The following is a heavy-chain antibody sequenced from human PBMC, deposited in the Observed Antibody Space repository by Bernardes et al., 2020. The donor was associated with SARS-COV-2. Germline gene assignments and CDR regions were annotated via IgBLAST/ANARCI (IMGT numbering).Heavy chain of an antibody. CDR3: ARRGLGYCSGGSCVDAFDI. J-gene: IGHJ3*02. CDR2: IYYSGST. CDR1: GGSISSYY. Sequence: SETLSLTRTVSGGSISSYYWSWIRQPPGKGLEWIGYIYYSGSTNYNPSLKSRVTISVDTSKNQFSLKLSSVTAADTAVYYCARRGLGYCSGGSCVDAFDIWGQGTMVTVSS. D-gene: IGHD2-15*01. V-gene: IGHV4-59*08.